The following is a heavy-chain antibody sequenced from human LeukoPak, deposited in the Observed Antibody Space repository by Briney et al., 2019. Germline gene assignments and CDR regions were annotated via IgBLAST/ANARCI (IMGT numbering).Heavy chain of an antibody. CDR2: ISSSSSYI. CDR1: GFTFSSYS. V-gene: IGHV3-21*01. D-gene: IGHD1-26*01. J-gene: IGHJ5*02. CDR3: ARDSGSYYEDWFDP. Sequence: PGGSLRLSCAASGFTFSSYSMGWVRQAPGKGLEWVSSISSSSSYIYYADSVKGRFTISRDNAKNSLYLQMNSLRAEDTAVYYCARDSGSYYEDWFDPWGQGTLVTVSS.